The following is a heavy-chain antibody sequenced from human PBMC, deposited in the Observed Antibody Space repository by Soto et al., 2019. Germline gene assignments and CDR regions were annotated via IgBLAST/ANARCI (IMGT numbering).Heavy chain of an antibody. CDR1: GGSFSGYY. D-gene: IGHD3-10*01. Sequence: SETLSLTCAVYGGSFSGYYWSWIRQPPGKGLEWIGEINHSGSTNYNPSLKSRVTISVDTPKNQFSLKLSSVTAADTAVYYCARTPLWFGEFPYYYYGMDVWGQGTTVTVSS. V-gene: IGHV4-34*01. CDR2: INHSGST. CDR3: ARTPLWFGEFPYYYYGMDV. J-gene: IGHJ6*02.